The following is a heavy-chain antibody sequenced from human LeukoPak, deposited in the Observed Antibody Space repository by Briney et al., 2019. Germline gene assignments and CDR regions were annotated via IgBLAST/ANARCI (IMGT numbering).Heavy chain of an antibody. CDR1: GYTFTGYY. D-gene: IGHD3-16*01. J-gene: IGHJ4*02. CDR2: INPNSGVT. Sequence: ASVKVSCKASGYTFTGYYMHWVRQTPGQGLEWMGWINPNSGVTDYAQQFQGRVTMTRDTSISTAYMELSGLRSEDTAMYYCARDKIGNYGYWGQGTLVTVSS. V-gene: IGHV1-2*02. CDR3: ARDKIGNYGY.